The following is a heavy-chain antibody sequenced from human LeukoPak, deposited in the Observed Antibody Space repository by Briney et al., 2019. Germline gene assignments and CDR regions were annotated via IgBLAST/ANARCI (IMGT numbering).Heavy chain of an antibody. D-gene: IGHD3-3*01. V-gene: IGHV3-7*01. CDR1: AFTFNRHW. J-gene: IGHJ4*02. Sequence: PGGSLRLSCVASAFTFNRHWMSWVRQAPGKGLEWVATIRQDGSAKYYLDSVKGRFIISRDNAKNSLSLQMDSLRVEDTAVYYCARLSGEFTIYDYWGQGTLVTVSS. CDR2: IRQDGSAK. CDR3: ARLSGEFTIYDY.